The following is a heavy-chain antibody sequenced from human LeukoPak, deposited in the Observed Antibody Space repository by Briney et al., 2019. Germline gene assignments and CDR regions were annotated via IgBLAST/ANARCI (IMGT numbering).Heavy chain of an antibody. CDR3: AKVGAKNLYYFDY. Sequence: GGSLRLSCAASGFAFSSYAMSWVRQAPGKGLEWVSAIRGSGGSTYYADSVKGRFTISRDNSKNTLYLQMNSLRAEDTAVYYCAKVGAKNLYYFDYWGQGTLVTVSS. J-gene: IGHJ4*02. CDR1: GFAFSSYA. V-gene: IGHV3-23*01. CDR2: IRGSGGST. D-gene: IGHD1-26*01.